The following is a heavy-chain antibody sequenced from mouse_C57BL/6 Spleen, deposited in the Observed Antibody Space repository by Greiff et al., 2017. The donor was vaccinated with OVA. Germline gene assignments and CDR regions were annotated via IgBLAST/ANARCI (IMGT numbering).Heavy chain of an antibody. CDR1: GFTFSDYG. CDR2: ISSGSSTI. D-gene: IGHD2-1*01. V-gene: IGHV5-17*01. CDR3: ARRDYYGNSDY. Sequence: EVKLVESGGGLVKPGGSLKLSCAASGFTFSDYGMHWDRQAPEKGLEWVAYISSGSSTIYYADTVKGRFTISRDNAKNTLFLQMTSLRSEDTAMYYCARRDYYGNSDYWGQGTTLTVSS. J-gene: IGHJ2*01.